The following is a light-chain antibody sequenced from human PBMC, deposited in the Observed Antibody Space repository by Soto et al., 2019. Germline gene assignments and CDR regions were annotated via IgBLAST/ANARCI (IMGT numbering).Light chain of an antibody. CDR3: SSYTGFSTDIL. V-gene: IGLV2-14*01. CDR1: SSDVGSYNF. J-gene: IGLJ2*01. CDR2: QDT. Sequence: QSVLTQPASVSGSPGQSITISCTGTSSDVGSYNFVSWYQHHAGTAPKLIIYQDTNRPSGVSDRFSASKSGDTASLTISGLQAEDEAIYYCSSYTGFSTDILFGGGTKVTVL.